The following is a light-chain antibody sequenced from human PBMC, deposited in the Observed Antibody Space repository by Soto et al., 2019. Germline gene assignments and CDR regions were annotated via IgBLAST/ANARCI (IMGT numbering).Light chain of an antibody. Sequence: QSGLTQPPSASGSPGQSVTISCTGTSSDVGGHNFVSWYQQHPGKAPKFLIYEVTKRPSGVPDRFSGSKSGITASLTVSGLQADDEAYYYCSAYAGNNNPVIFGGGTKLTVL. CDR1: SSDVGGHNF. CDR3: SAYAGNNNPVI. J-gene: IGLJ2*01. CDR2: EVT. V-gene: IGLV2-8*01.